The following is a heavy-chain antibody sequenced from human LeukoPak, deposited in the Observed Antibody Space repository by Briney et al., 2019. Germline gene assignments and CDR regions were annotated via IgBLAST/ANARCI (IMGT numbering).Heavy chain of an antibody. J-gene: IGHJ6*02. CDR2: INTNTGNP. D-gene: IGHD4-11*01. Sequence: GASVKVSCKASGYTFTSYAMNWVRRAPGQGLEWMGWINTNTGNPTYAQGFTGRFVFSLDTSVSTAYLQISSLKAEDTAVYYCARGPDPVTYYYYYGMDVWGQGTTVTVSS. CDR3: ARGPDPVTYYYYYGMDV. CDR1: GYTFTSYA. V-gene: IGHV7-4-1*02.